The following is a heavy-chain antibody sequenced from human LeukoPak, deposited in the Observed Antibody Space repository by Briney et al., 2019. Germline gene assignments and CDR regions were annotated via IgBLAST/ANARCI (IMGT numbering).Heavy chain of an antibody. CDR1: GFTFSSYS. CDR2: ISSSSTI. Sequence: HAGGSLRLSCAASGFTFSSYSMSWVRQAPGKGLEWVSYISSSSTIYYADSVKGRFTISRDNAKNSLYLQMNSLRAEDTAVYYCARDQKDSSGWYEDDYWGQGTLVTVSS. V-gene: IGHV3-48*01. J-gene: IGHJ4*02. CDR3: ARDQKDSSGWYEDDY. D-gene: IGHD6-19*01.